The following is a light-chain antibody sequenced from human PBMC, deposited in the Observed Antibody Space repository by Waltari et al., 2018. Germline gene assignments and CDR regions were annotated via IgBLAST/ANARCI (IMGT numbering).Light chain of an antibody. CDR3: QQYNTWPLT. Sequence: DIVMTQSPATLSVSPGERATLSCRASQSVSSDLAWYQQKPGQAPTLLIYGASPRATGIPARFSGSGSGTEFTLTVSSLQSEDFAVYYCQQYNTWPLTVGQGTHLKIK. CDR1: QSVSSD. CDR2: GAS. V-gene: IGKV3-15*01. J-gene: IGKJ5*01.